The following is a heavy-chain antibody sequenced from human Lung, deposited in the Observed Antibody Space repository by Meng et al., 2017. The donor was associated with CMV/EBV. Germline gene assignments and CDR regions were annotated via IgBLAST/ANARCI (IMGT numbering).Heavy chain of an antibody. CDR1: GFTFSSYG. CDR3: AKDVVPAAIGWFDP. J-gene: IGHJ5*02. CDR2: IRSDGGAK. D-gene: IGHD2-2*01. V-gene: IGHV3-30*02. Sequence: GESXKISCAASGFTFSSYGMHWVRQAPGKGLEWVAFIRSDGGAKYYADSVKGRFTISRDNSKTTLYLQMNSLRTDDTAVYYCAKDVVPAAIGWFDPWGQGXLVTVSS.